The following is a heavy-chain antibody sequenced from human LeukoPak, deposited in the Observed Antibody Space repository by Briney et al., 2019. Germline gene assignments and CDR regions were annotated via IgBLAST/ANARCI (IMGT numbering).Heavy chain of an antibody. CDR2: ISYDGSNK. CDR1: GFTFSSHA. J-gene: IGHJ4*02. CDR3: AREVRGTFDY. D-gene: IGHD1-26*01. Sequence: GRSLRLSCAASGFTFSSHAMHWVRQAPGKGLEWVAVISYDGSNKYYADSVKGRFTISRDNSKNTLYLQMSSLRAEDTAVYYCAREVRGTFDYWGQGTLVTVSS. V-gene: IGHV3-30*04.